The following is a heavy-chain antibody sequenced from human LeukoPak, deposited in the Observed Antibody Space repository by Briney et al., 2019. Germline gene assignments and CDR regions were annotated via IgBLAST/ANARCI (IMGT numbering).Heavy chain of an antibody. J-gene: IGHJ4*02. Sequence: PSETLSLTCTVSGGSISSYYGSWIRQPPGKGLEWIGYIYYSGSTNYNPSLKSRDTISVHTSKNQFSLQLNSVTPEDTAVYYCARDLRVSNSLPLDSWGQGTLVTVSS. CDR1: GGSISSYY. D-gene: IGHD4-11*01. CDR2: IYYSGST. CDR3: ARDLRVSNSLPLDS. V-gene: IGHV4-59*12.